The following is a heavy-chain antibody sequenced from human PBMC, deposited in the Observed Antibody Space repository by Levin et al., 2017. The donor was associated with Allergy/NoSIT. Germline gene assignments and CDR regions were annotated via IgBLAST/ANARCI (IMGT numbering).Heavy chain of an antibody. CDR2: IKRNSEGGTL. D-gene: IGHD3-9*01. CDR1: SFSLSDAW. CDR3: WKRRLLPAYYHDY. V-gene: IGHV3-15*01. J-gene: IGHJ4*02. Sequence: GGSLRLSCTASSFSLSDAWMSWVRQAPGKGLEWVGRIKRNSEGGTLDYAAPVKGRFTISRDDSKNTLYLEMNSLKTEDTAMYYCWKRRLLPAYYHDYWGQGTLVTVSS.